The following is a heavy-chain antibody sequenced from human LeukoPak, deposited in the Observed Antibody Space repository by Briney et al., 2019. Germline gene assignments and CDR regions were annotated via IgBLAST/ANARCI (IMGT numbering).Heavy chain of an antibody. D-gene: IGHD4-11*01. V-gene: IGHV3-48*03. Sequence: GGSLRLSCAASGFTFSSYEMNWVRQAPGKGLEWVSYISSSGSTIYYADSVKGRFTISRDNAENSLYLQMNSLRVEDTAVYYCARDHYSNHYFDYWGQGTLVTVSS. J-gene: IGHJ4*02. CDR3: ARDHYSNHYFDY. CDR2: ISSSGSTI. CDR1: GFTFSSYE.